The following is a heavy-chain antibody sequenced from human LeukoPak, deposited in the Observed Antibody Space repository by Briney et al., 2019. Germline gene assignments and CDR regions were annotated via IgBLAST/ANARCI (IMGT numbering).Heavy chain of an antibody. Sequence: ASVKVSCKASGYTFTGYYMHWVRQAAGQGLEWMGWINPNSGGTNYAQKFQGRVTMTRDTSISTAYMELSRLRSDDTAVYYCASGIVVVPAAIIAVAGPNDYWGQGTLVTVSS. CDR2: INPNSGGT. D-gene: IGHD2-2*02. CDR1: GYTFTGYY. CDR3: ASGIVVVPAAIIAVAGPNDY. V-gene: IGHV1-2*02. J-gene: IGHJ4*02.